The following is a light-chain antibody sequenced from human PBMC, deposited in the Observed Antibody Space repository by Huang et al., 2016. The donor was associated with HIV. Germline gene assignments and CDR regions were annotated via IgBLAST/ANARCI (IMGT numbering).Light chain of an antibody. CDR2: GAS. V-gene: IGKV3-20*01. CDR1: QSISTSY. CDR3: QQYVTSPT. Sequence: EIVLTQSPGTLSLAPGERATVSCRASQSISTSYLAWYQQKPGQAPRLFIYGASSRATGIPDRFTGSGSGTDFTLTISRLELEDFAMYYCQQYVTSPTFGQGAKLEIK. J-gene: IGKJ2*01.